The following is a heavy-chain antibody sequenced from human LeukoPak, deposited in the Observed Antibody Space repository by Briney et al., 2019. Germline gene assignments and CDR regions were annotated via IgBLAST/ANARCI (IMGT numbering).Heavy chain of an antibody. CDR1: GFTFSSYW. J-gene: IGHJ3*02. V-gene: IGHV3-7*01. CDR3: ARDSNPQSSGYYYDAFDM. Sequence: GGSLRLSCAASGFTFSSYWMTWVRQAPGKGLEWVANIKRDGSVEYYVDSVKGRFTISRDNTKNSLYLLMNSLRAEDTAVYYCARDSNPQSSGYYYDAFDMWGQGTMVTVSS. CDR2: IKRDGSVE. D-gene: IGHD3-22*01.